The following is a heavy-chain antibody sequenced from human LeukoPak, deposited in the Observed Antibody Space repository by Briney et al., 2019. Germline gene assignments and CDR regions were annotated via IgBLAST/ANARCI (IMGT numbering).Heavy chain of an antibody. CDR1: VFTFSNYN. D-gene: IGHD5-18*01. CDR3: ARAFRGYTFGFDS. CDR2: ISSSISTI. Sequence: GGSLTLSCAASVFTFSNYNMNWVGQAQGQGREWDSYISSSISTITYANPVQGRFNISRDNAKNSLYLQMNSLRAEDTSVYYCARAFRGYTFGFDSWGQGTLVTVSS. V-gene: IGHV3-48*01. J-gene: IGHJ4*02.